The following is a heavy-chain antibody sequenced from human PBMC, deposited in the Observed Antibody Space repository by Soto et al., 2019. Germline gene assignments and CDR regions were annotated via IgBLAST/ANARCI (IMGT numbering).Heavy chain of an antibody. CDR1: GFTISSYW. Sequence: GGSLRLSCAASGFTISSYWMHWVRQAPGKGLVWVSRINSDGSSTSYADSVKGRFTISRDNSKNTLYLQMNSLRAEDTAVYYCARDNYDSSGYSGPDGMDVWGQGTTVTVSS. CDR3: ARDNYDSSGYSGPDGMDV. V-gene: IGHV3-74*01. D-gene: IGHD3-22*01. J-gene: IGHJ6*02. CDR2: INSDGSST.